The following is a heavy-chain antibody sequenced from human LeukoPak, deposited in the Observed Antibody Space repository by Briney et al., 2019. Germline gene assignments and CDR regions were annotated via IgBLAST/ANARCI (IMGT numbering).Heavy chain of an antibody. Sequence: SETLSLTCRVDGESFSGYYWIWIRQPPGKGLEWIGEINHSGSTNYNPSLRSRVTISVDMSKNQFSLKLSSVIAADTAVYYCARGGDSDALDLWGQGTMITVSS. D-gene: IGHD2-21*01. CDR2: INHSGST. CDR1: GESFSGYY. V-gene: IGHV4-34*01. J-gene: IGHJ3*01. CDR3: ARGGDSDALDL.